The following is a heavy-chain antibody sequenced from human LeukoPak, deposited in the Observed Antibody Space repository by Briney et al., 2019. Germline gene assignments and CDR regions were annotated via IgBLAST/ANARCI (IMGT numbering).Heavy chain of an antibody. CDR2: IYWDDDK. CDR3: AHRGVTAWPYYFDY. D-gene: IGHD5-18*01. V-gene: IGHV2-5*02. CDR1: VFSISTSGVG. J-gene: IGHJ4*02. Sequence: SGPTLVKPTQTLTLTCTFSVFSISTSGVGLGWLRQPPGKALEWLALIYWDDDKRYSPSLKSRLTITKDTSKNQVVLTMTNLDPVDTATYYCAHRGVTAWPYYFDYWGQGTLVTVSS.